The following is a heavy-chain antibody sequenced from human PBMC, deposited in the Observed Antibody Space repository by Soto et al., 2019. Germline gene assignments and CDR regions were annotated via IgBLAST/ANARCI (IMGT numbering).Heavy chain of an antibody. Sequence: SETLSLTCTLSGGSVRAPDWWNWVRQSPDKGLEWIAEVHISGHSNYNPSLRGRVSVSIDSSKNQFYLNLNSVTAADTAIYYCARVRQGCSDNNCYFDPWGQGTQVTVSS. V-gene: IGHV4-4*02. CDR3: ARVRQGCSDNNCYFDP. D-gene: IGHD1-1*01. CDR1: GGSVRAPDW. CDR2: VHISGHS. J-gene: IGHJ5*01.